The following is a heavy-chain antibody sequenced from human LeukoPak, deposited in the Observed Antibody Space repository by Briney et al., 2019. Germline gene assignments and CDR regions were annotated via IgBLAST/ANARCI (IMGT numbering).Heavy chain of an antibody. J-gene: IGHJ4*02. CDR2: INSNSGGT. CDR3: ARLGSSGWYGGGYFDY. CDR1: GYTFTVYY. Sequence: ASVKVSCKASGYTFTVYYMHWVRQAPGQGLEWMGWINSNSGGTNYAQKFQGRVTMTRDTSINTVYMELSRLRSDDTAVYYCARLGSSGWYGGGYFDYWGQGTLVTVSS. V-gene: IGHV1-2*02. D-gene: IGHD6-19*01.